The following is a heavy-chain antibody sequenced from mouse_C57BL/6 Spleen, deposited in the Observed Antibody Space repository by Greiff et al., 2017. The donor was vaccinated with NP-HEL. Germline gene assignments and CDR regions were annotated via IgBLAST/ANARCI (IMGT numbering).Heavy chain of an antibody. Sequence: QVQLQQSGAELVKPGASVKISCKASGYAFSSYWMNWVKQRPGKGLEWIGQIYPGDGDTNYNGKFKGKATLTADKSSSTAYMQLSSLTSEDSAVYFCAREAAGTYFDYWGQGTTLTVSS. J-gene: IGHJ2*01. V-gene: IGHV1-80*01. CDR3: AREAAGTYFDY. CDR2: IYPGDGDT. CDR1: GYAFSSYW. D-gene: IGHD4-1*01.